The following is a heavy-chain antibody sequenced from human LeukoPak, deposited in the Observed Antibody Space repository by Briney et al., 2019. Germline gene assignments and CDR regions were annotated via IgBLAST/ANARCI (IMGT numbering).Heavy chain of an antibody. V-gene: IGHV4-59*01. J-gene: IGHJ3*02. CDR2: IYYSGST. D-gene: IGHD6-13*01. CDR1: GGSISTYY. Sequence: SETLSLTCTVSGGSISTYYWSWIRQPPGKGLEWIGYIYYSGSTSYNPSLKSRVTISVDTSKNQFSLKLSSVTAADTAVYYCARVSSNNWYNERGAFDIWGQGTMVTVSS. CDR3: ARVSSNNWYNERGAFDI.